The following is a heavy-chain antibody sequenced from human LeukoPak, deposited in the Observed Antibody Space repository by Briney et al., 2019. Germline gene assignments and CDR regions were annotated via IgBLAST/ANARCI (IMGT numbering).Heavy chain of an antibody. CDR3: AKAGSGSYRWYYFDY. CDR1: GVTFSSYG. CDR2: IRYDGSNK. Sequence: GGSLRLSCAASGVTFSSYGMHWVRQAPGKGLEWVAFIRYDGSNKYYADSVKGRFTISRDNSKNTLYLQMKSLRAEDTAVYYCAKAGSGSYRWYYFDYWGQGTLVTVSS. D-gene: IGHD1-26*01. V-gene: IGHV3-30*02. J-gene: IGHJ4*02.